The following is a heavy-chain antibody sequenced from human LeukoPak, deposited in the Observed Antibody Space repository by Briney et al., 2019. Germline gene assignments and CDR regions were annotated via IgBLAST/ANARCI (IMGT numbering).Heavy chain of an antibody. CDR2: ISGSGRYT. J-gene: IGHJ4*02. CDR3: ATPPGGLLWFGELRY. Sequence: GGSPRLSCAAPGFTFSSYAMSWVRQAPGKGLEWVSAISGSGRYTYYADSVKGRFTISRDNSENTLYLQVNSVRAEDTAVYYCATPPGGLLWFGELRYWGQGTLVSVSS. CDR1: GFTFSSYA. D-gene: IGHD3-10*01. V-gene: IGHV3-23*01.